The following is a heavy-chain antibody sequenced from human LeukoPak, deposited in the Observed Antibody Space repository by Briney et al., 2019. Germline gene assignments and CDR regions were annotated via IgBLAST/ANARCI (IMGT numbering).Heavy chain of an antibody. CDR2: IRYDGSNK. CDR3: AKDLTAYYYDSSGSDY. CDR1: GFTFSSYG. Sequence: GGSLRLSCAASGFTFSSYGMHWVRQAPGKGLEWVAFIRYDGSNKYYADSVKGRFTISRDNSKNTLYLQMNSLRAEDTAVYYCAKDLTAYYYDSSGSDYWGQGTLVTVSS. J-gene: IGHJ4*02. V-gene: IGHV3-30*02. D-gene: IGHD3-22*01.